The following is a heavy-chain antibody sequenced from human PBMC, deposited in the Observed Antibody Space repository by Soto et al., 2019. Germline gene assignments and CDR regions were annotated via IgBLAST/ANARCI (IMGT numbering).Heavy chain of an antibody. CDR3: ARSKGGSYGMDV. J-gene: IGHJ6*02. Sequence: KLYCTAAGFTFSGSVIHWVRQASGKGLEWVGRIRSQPNNYADSVKGRFTVSRDNAKNSVYLEMNSLRAEDTAVYYCARSKGGSYGMDVWGQGTTVTVSS. V-gene: IGHV3-48*04. CDR2: RIRSQPN. CDR1: GFTFSGSV. D-gene: IGHD1-26*01.